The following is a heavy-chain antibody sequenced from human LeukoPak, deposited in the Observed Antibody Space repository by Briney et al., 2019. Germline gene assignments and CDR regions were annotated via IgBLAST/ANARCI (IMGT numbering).Heavy chain of an antibody. CDR2: IYYSGST. CDR3: ARHEYSGSYYGLSWFDP. J-gene: IGHJ5*02. D-gene: IGHD1-26*01. V-gene: IGHV4-39*01. CDR1: VGSISISGYY. Sequence: SETLSLTCTVSVGSISISGYYWGWIRQPPGKWLEWIASIYYSGSTYYNPSLKSRVTISVDTSKNQLSLKLSSLTAADTAVYYCARHEYSGSYYGLSWFDPWGQGTLVTVSS.